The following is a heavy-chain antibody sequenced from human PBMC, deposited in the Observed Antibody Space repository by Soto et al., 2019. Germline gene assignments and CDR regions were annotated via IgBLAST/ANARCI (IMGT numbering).Heavy chain of an antibody. V-gene: IGHV3-30*18. CDR1: GFTFSSYG. CDR2: ISYDGSNK. J-gene: IGHJ6*02. Sequence: PGGSLRLSCAASGFTFSSYGMHWVRQAPGKGLEWVAVISYDGSNKYYADSVKGRFTISRDNSKNTLYLQMNSLRAEDTAVYYCAKYSSSWSYYYYGMDVWGQGTTVTVSS. CDR3: AKYSSSWSYYYYGMDV. D-gene: IGHD6-13*01.